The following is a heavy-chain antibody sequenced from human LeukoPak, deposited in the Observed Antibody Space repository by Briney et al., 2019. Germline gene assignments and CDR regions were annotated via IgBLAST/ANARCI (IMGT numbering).Heavy chain of an antibody. J-gene: IGHJ5*02. CDR1: GDSINRDY. Sequence: PSETLSLTCTVSGDSINRDYWSWIRQPPGKGLEWLGYIYYSESTSYSPSLKSRVTISLDTSKNQLSLELSSVTAADTAVYYCARHGKTWFGKYLRPYKWFDLWGQGTLVTVSS. CDR3: ARHGKTWFGKYLRPYKWFDL. CDR2: IYYSEST. V-gene: IGHV4-59*08. D-gene: IGHD3-10*01.